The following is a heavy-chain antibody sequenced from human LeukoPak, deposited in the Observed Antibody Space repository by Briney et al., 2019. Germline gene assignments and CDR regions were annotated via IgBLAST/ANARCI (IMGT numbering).Heavy chain of an antibody. V-gene: IGHV3-23*01. CDR3: ARGETGRGDYFDF. D-gene: IGHD2-15*01. J-gene: IGHJ4*02. CDR1: GFTFNRYI. Sequence: GGSLRLSCAASGFTFNRYIMNWLRQAPGKGLEWVGNLSLDGSSTYYADSLRGRVIISRDNSKNTLFLQLNSMTPDGTAVYYCARGETGRGDYFDFWGQGTPVAVSS. CDR2: LSLDGSST.